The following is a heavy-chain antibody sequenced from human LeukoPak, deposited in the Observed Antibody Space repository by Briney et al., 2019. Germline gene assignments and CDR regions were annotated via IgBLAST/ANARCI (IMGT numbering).Heavy chain of an antibody. D-gene: IGHD1-26*01. V-gene: IGHV3-20*04. CDR3: ARDIGPHAFDI. CDR2: INWNGGST. Sequence: GGSLRLSCAASEFTFDDYGMGWVRQAPGKGLEWVSGINWNGGSTGYADSVKGRFIISRDNAKNSLYMQMNSLRAEDTALYYCARDIGPHAFDIWGQGTMVTVSS. J-gene: IGHJ3*02. CDR1: EFTFDDYG.